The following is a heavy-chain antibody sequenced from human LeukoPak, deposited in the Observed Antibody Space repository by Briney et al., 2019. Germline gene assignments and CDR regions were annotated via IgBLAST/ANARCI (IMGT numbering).Heavy chain of an antibody. V-gene: IGHV1-18*04. J-gene: IGHJ5*02. CDR2: ISGYNGNT. D-gene: IGHD3-10*01. CDR3: ARDARDVLLWFGEFFP. CDR1: GYTFTSYY. Sequence: ASVKVSCKASGYTFTSYYMHWVRQAPGQGLEWMGWISGYNGNTKYAQNFQGRVTMTTDTSTSTAYMELRSLRSDDTAVYYCARDARDVLLWFGEFFPWGQGTLVTVSS.